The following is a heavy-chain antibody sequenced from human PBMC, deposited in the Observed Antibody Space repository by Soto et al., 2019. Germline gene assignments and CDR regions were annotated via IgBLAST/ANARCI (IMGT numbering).Heavy chain of an antibody. CDR2: IYTSGST. CDR1: GVSISSYY. Sequence: ETLSLTCPVSGVSISSYYWSGIRRPAGKGLEWIGLIYTSGSTNYNPSLKSRVTMSVDTSKNQFSLKLSSVTAADTAVYYCARGHTIAVAAFDIWGQGTMVTV. J-gene: IGHJ3*02. V-gene: IGHV4-4*07. CDR3: ARGHTIAVAAFDI. D-gene: IGHD6-13*01.